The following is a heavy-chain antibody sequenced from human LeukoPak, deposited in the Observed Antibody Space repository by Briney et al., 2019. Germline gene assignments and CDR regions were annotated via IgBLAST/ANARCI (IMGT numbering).Heavy chain of an antibody. Sequence: SGTLSLTCTVSGGSISSGDYYWSWMRQPPGKGLDWIGYIYYSGSTYYNPSLKSRVSISVDTSKNQFSLKLSSLTAADTAVYYWARADYCGGDCVDAFDIWGQGTMVTVSS. D-gene: IGHD2-21*01. J-gene: IGHJ3*02. V-gene: IGHV4-30-4*08. CDR1: GGSISSGDYY. CDR2: IYYSGST. CDR3: ARADYCGGDCVDAFDI.